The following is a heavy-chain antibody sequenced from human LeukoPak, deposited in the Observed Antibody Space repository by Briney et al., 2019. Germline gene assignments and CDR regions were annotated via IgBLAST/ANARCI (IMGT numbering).Heavy chain of an antibody. CDR2: ISSSSSYI. D-gene: IGHD2-21*02. V-gene: IGHV3-21*06. Sequence: PGGSLRLSCAASGFTFSSYSMNWVRQAPGKGLEWVSSISSSSSYIYYADSVKGRFTISRDNAKNTLYLQMNSLRAEDTAVYYCVRALMGTADHWGQGSLVTVSS. CDR1: GFTFSSYS. J-gene: IGHJ4*02. CDR3: VRALMGTADH.